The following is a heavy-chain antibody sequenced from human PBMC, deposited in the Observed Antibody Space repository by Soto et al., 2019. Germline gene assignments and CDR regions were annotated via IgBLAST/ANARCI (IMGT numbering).Heavy chain of an antibody. V-gene: IGHV3-23*01. D-gene: IGHD1-20*01. CDR2: IGGTGSDT. J-gene: IGHJ5*02. CDR1: GFTFGDYA. CDR3: AKDAVPYNGKWDWFDT. Sequence: QFLESGGGLVQPGGSLRVHCVASGFTFGDYAMSWVRQAPGKGLEWVSSIGGTGSDTYYAASVNGRFTISRDNSKSTLYLQMNTLRVDDTAIYYCAKDAVPYNGKWDWFDTWGQGTLVTVSS.